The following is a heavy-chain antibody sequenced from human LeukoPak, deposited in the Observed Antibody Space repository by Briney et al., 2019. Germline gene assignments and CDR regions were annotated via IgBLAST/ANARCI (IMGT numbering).Heavy chain of an antibody. Sequence: ASVKVSCKVSGYTLTELSMHWVRQAPGKGLEWMGGFDPEGGETIYAQKFQGRVTMTEDTPTDTAYMELSSLRSEDTAVYYCATDTEIDSGAFDIWGQGTMVTVSS. CDR3: ATDTEIDSGAFDI. D-gene: IGHD4/OR15-4a*01. J-gene: IGHJ3*02. CDR1: GYTLTELS. CDR2: FDPEGGET. V-gene: IGHV1-24*01.